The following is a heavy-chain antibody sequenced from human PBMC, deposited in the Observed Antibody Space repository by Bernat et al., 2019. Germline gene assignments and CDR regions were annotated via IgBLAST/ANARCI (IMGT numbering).Heavy chain of an antibody. CDR3: AREKAEYDILTGPYYYGMDV. J-gene: IGHJ6*02. Sequence: EVQLVESGGRLVQPGGSLRLSCAASGFTFSSYGMNWVRQAPGKGLEGVSYISSGSSTIYCADSVKGRFTISRDNAKNSLYLQMNSLRAEDTAVYYCAREKAEYDILTGPYYYGMDVWGQGTTVTVSS. CDR2: ISSGSSTI. CDR1: GFTFSSYG. D-gene: IGHD3-9*01. V-gene: IGHV3-48*01.